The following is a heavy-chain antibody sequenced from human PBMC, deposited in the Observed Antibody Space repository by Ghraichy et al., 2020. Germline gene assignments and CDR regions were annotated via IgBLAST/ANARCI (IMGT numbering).Heavy chain of an antibody. V-gene: IGHV3-7*01. Sequence: GESLNISCAASGFSFSGYWMSWVRQAPGKGLEWVASIKQDGSEKIYVDSVKGRFTISRDNARNSLYLQMNSLRAEDTAMYYCAKNIVATGKNLYYYYGMDVWCQGTTVTFSS. CDR1: GFSFSGYW. D-gene: IGHD5-12*01. J-gene: IGHJ6*02. CDR2: IKQDGSEK. CDR3: AKNIVATGKNLYYYYGMDV.